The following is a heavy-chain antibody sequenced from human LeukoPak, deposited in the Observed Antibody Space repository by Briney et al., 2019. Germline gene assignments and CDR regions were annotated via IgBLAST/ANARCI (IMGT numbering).Heavy chain of an antibody. CDR1: GYTFTGYF. CDR2: INPNSGGT. V-gene: IGHV1-2*02. J-gene: IGHJ4*02. CDR3: ARGGDVVVVAATHDYFDY. D-gene: IGHD2-15*01. Sequence: ASVKVSCKASGYTFTGYFTHWVRQAPGQGLEWMGWINPNSGGTNYAQKFQGRVTMTRDTSISTAYMELNSLRAEDTAVYYCARGGDVVVVAATHDYFDYWGQGTLVTVSS.